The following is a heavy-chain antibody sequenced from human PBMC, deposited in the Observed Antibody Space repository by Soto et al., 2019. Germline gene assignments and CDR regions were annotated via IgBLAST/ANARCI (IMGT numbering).Heavy chain of an antibody. CDR2: IYYSGST. D-gene: IGHD2-21*02. CDR3: ARVATSTVVTPFDY. J-gene: IGHJ4*02. V-gene: IGHV4-59*08. Sequence: SETLSLTCTVSGGSISSYYWSWIRQPPGKGLEWIGYIYYSGSTNYNPSLKSRVTISVDTSKNQFSLKLSSVTAADTAVYYCARVATSTVVTPFDYWGQGTLVTV. CDR1: GGSISSYY.